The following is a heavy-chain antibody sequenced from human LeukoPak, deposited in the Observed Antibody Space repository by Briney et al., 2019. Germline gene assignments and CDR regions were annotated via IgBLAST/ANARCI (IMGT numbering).Heavy chain of an antibody. V-gene: IGHV4-39*07. D-gene: IGHD3-22*01. CDR3: ARIFYYDSSGWGYARAFDI. J-gene: IGHJ3*02. CDR2: IYYSGST. CDR1: GGSINSGDYY. Sequence: SETLSLTCTVSGGSINSGDYYWVWIRQPPGKGLEWIGSIYYSGSTSYNPSLKSRVTISVDTSKNQFSLKLSSVTAADTAVYYCARIFYYDSSGWGYARAFDIWGQGTMVTVSS.